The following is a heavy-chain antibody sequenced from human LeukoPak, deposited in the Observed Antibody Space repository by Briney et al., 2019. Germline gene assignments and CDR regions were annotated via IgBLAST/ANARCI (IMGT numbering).Heavy chain of an antibody. J-gene: IGHJ4*02. Sequence: GGSLRLSCAASGFTFTDYPMSWLRQAPGKGVEWVSALTRSGGDTYHADSVKGRFTISRDNAKNSLYLQMNSLRAEDTAVYYCARDSDYGDPLDYWGQGTLVTVSS. CDR3: ARDSDYGDPLDY. CDR2: LTRSGGDT. CDR1: GFTFTDYP. D-gene: IGHD4-17*01. V-gene: IGHV3-11*06.